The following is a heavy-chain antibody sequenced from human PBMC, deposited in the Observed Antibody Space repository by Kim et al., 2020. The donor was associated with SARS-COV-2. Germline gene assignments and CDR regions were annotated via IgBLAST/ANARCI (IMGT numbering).Heavy chain of an antibody. V-gene: IGHV7-4-1*02. J-gene: IGHJ5*02. Sequence: YAQGFTGRFVFSLDTSVSTAYLQISSQKAEDTAVYYCARVPQLLGNWFDPWGQGTLVTVSS. CDR3: ARVPQLLGNWFDP. D-gene: IGHD2-2*01.